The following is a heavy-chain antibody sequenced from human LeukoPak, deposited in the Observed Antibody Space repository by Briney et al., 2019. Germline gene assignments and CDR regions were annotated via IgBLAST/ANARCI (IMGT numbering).Heavy chain of an antibody. V-gene: IGHV3-64D*06. CDR3: VREGLERRTNFDY. J-gene: IGHJ4*02. Sequence: GRSLRLSCSPSGLTLTSHVMHCVRQAQGNGLQYVSALSMNVKPTTYAGSGKGRFTISRASSKNTLTLQMTSLKAEDPAGYSCVREGLERRTNFDYWGQGTLVSVSS. D-gene: IGHD1-1*01. CDR1: GLTLTSHV. CDR2: LSMNVKPT.